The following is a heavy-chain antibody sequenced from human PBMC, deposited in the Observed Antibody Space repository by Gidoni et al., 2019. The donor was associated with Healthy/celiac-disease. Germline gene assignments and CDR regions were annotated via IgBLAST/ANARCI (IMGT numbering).Heavy chain of an antibody. D-gene: IGHD6-19*01. CDR1: RFTFSSYA. CDR2: ISGSGGST. Sequence: EVPLLESGGGLVQPGGSLLVSCAASRFTFSSYAMSWVRQAPGKGLEWVSAISGSGGSTYYADSVKGRFTISRDNSKNTLDLQMNSLRAEDTAVYYCENRHSSGWHDYWGQGTLVTVSS. V-gene: IGHV3-23*01. J-gene: IGHJ4*02. CDR3: ENRHSSGWHDY.